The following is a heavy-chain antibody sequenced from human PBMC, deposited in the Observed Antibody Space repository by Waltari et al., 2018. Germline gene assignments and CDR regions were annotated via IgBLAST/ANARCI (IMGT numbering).Heavy chain of an antibody. D-gene: IGHD3-10*01. J-gene: IGHJ6*02. Sequence: EVQLLQSGAAVKKPGEPLRSSWTGSGYSFTSYWLRWVRLLPRKGLEWMGRIDPSDSYTNYSPSFQGHVTISADKSISTAYLQWSSLKASDTAMYYCARPRWCGDYGCYGMDVWGQGTTVTVSS. CDR1: GYSFTSYW. CDR3: ARPRWCGDYGCYGMDV. CDR2: IDPSDSYT. V-gene: IGHV5-10-1*03.